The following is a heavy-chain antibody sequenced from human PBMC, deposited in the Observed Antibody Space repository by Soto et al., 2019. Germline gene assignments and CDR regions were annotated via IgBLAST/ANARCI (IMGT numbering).Heavy chain of an antibody. CDR1: GGSISSSDYY. V-gene: IGHV4-30-4*01. Sequence: SETLSLTCTVSGGSISSSDYYWSWIRQPPGKGLEWIGYIYYSGSTYYNPSLKSRVTISVDTSKNQFSLKLSSVTAADTAVYYCARERRGGYWFDPWGQGTLVTVSS. J-gene: IGHJ5*02. CDR3: ARERRGGYWFDP. CDR2: IYYSGST.